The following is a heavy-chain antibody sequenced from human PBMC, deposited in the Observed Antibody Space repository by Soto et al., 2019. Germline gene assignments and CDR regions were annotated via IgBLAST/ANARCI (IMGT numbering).Heavy chain of an antibody. V-gene: IGHV3-23*01. CDR2: ISTSGGDT. D-gene: IGHD3-10*01. J-gene: IGHJ4*02. CDR3: AKVPNYYGLGSYYQYYFDY. Sequence: EVQLLESGGGLVQPGGSLRLSCAASGFTFSSYAMSWVRQPPGKGLEWVSSISTSGGDTYYADSVKGRFTISRDHSKNTLYLQMSSLRAEDTAVYYCAKVPNYYGLGSYYQYYFDYWGQGTLVTVSS. CDR1: GFTFSSYA.